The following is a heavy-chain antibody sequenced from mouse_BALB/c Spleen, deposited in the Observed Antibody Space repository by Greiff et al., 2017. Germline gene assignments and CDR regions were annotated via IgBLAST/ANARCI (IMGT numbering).Heavy chain of an antibody. Sequence: EVQLVESGGGLVKPGGSLKLSCAASGFTFSDYYMYWVRQTPEKRLEGVATISDGGSYTYYPDSVKGRFTISRDNAKNNLYLQMSSLKSEDTAMYYCAREEDYYGLDYWGQGTTLTVSS. V-gene: IGHV5-4*02. J-gene: IGHJ2*01. CDR2: ISDGGSYT. CDR1: GFTFSDYY. D-gene: IGHD1-2*01. CDR3: AREEDYYGLDY.